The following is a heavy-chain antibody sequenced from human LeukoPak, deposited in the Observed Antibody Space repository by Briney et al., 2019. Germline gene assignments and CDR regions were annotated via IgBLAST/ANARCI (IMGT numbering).Heavy chain of an antibody. CDR1: GGSISSYY. V-gene: IGHV4-59*01. Sequence: SETLSLTCTVSGGSISSYYWSWIRQPPGKGLEWIGYIYYSGSTNYNPSLKSRVTISVDTSKNQFSLKLSSVTAADTAVYYCASGKYSYGQYYFDYWGQGTLVTVSS. D-gene: IGHD5-18*01. CDR3: ASGKYSYGQYYFDY. CDR2: IYYSGST. J-gene: IGHJ4*02.